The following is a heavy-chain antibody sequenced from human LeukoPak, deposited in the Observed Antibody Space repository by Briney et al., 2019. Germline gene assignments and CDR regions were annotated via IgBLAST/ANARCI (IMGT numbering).Heavy chain of an antibody. CDR1: GFTFSSYN. Sequence: GGSLRLSCAASGFTFSSYNMNWVRQAPGKGLEWVSYISSSSSSTYYADSVKGRFTISRDNSKNTLYLQMNSLRDEDTGVYYCARDATLRFLESFSPQGYADYWGQGTLVTVSS. CDR2: ISSSSSST. V-gene: IGHV3-48*02. J-gene: IGHJ4*02. D-gene: IGHD3-3*01. CDR3: ARDATLRFLESFSPQGYADY.